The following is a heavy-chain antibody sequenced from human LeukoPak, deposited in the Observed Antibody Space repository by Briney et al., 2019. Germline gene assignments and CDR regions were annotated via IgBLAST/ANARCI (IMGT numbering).Heavy chain of an antibody. J-gene: IGHJ4*02. CDR3: AKDDSYIGAAGSPDY. CDR2: ISKDATNK. Sequence: GGALRLSCSASGFIFSNYGMHWARQAPGKGLQWVAFISKDATNKYYADSVKGRFTISRDTSKNTLYLQMNSLTAEDTAVYFCAKDDSYIGAAGSPDYWGQGTLVTVSS. D-gene: IGHD6-13*01. CDR1: GFIFSNYG. V-gene: IGHV3-30*18.